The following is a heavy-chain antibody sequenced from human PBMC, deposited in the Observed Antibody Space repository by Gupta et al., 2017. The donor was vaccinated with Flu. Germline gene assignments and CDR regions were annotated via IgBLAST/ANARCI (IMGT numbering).Heavy chain of an antibody. Sequence: ISNSNNYWAWIRQPPGKGLEWIGSVYYNGNTYYRPSLRSQFTISIDTSKNQFSLKSTSVTAADTAVYYCVRETSGTSWVDPWGQGIVVTVSS. V-gene: IGHV4-39*01. J-gene: IGHJ5*02. CDR2: VYYNGNT. CDR3: VRETSGTSWVDP. D-gene: IGHD6-13*01. CDR1: ISNSNNY.